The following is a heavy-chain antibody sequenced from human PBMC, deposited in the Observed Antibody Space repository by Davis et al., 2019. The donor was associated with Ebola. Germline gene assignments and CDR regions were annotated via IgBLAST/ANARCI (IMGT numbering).Heavy chain of an antibody. Sequence: ASVKVSCKASEFTFSGYYMHWVRQAPGQGLEWMGWINPNSGGTNYAQKFQGRVTMTRDTSISTAYMELSSLTSDDTAVYYCARVFVGGGSETYYSFDYWGQGALVTVSS. CDR1: EFTFSGYY. CDR3: ARVFVGGGSETYYSFDY. V-gene: IGHV1-2*02. D-gene: IGHD3-10*01. CDR2: INPNSGGT. J-gene: IGHJ4*02.